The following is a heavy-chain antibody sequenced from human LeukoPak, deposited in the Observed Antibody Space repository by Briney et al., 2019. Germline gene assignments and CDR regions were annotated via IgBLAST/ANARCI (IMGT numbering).Heavy chain of an antibody. CDR1: GYTFTSYD. V-gene: IGHV1-69*05. D-gene: IGHD2-2*01. CDR2: IIPIFGTA. Sequence: GASVKVSCKASGYTFTSYDINWVRQATGQGLEWMGGIIPIFGTANYAQKFQGRVTITTDESTSTAYMELSSLRSEDTAVYYCAGVCSTSCYGWFDPWGQGTLVTVSS. J-gene: IGHJ5*02. CDR3: AGVCSTSCYGWFDP.